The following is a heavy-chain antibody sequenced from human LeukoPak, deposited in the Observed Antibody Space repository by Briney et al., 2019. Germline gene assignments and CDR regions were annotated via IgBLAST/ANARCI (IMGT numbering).Heavy chain of an antibody. V-gene: IGHV3-53*04. J-gene: IGHJ6*02. CDR2: IYSGGST. CDR3: ARYSSSYAMDV. D-gene: IGHD3-22*01. Sequence: GGSLRLSCVASGFTFSSYSMNWVRQAPGKGLEWVSVIYSGGSTYYADSVKGRFTISRHNSNNTLYLQMNSLRADDTAVYYCARYSSSYAMDVWGQGTTVTVSS. CDR1: GFTFSSYS.